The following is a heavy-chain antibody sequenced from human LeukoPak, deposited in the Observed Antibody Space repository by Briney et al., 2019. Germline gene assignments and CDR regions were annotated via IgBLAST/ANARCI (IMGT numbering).Heavy chain of an antibody. V-gene: IGHV4-59*08. D-gene: IGHD3-10*01. CDR2: MYYSGST. Sequence: SETLSLTCAVTGGSINTYFWSWIRQPPGKGLEWIGYMYYSGSTNYNPSLKSRATISMDTSKNQFSLKLNSVTAADTAVYYCARQIAWGVGRFDYWGQGTLATVSA. J-gene: IGHJ4*02. CDR3: ARQIAWGVGRFDY. CDR1: GGSINTYF.